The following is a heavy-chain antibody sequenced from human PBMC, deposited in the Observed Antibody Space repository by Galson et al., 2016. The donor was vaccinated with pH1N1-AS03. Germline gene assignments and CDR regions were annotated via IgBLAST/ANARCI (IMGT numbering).Heavy chain of an antibody. Sequence: CAISGDSVSSNIDAWNWIRQSPSGGLEWLGRTYWRSKWYNDYAVSVKSRITINPDTSKNQFSLQLNSVTPEDTGVYYCARGIHSAFDIWSQGTLVTVSS. V-gene: IGHV6-1*01. CDR1: GDSVSSNIDA. J-gene: IGHJ3*02. D-gene: IGHD2/OR15-2a*01. CDR3: ARGIHSAFDI. CDR2: TYWRSKWYN.